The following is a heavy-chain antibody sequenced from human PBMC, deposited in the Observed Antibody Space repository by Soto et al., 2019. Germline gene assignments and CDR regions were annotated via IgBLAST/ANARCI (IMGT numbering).Heavy chain of an antibody. CDR2: IYYSGNT. J-gene: IGHJ4*02. V-gene: IGHV4-39*01. D-gene: IGHD1-1*01. CDR1: GGSISSPSYY. CDR3: ASLPGITTFRRDY. Sequence: QLQLQESGPGLVKPSENLSLTCSVSGGSISSPSYYWGWIRQPPGKGLEWIGSIYYSGNTYYNPSLKSRVALFVDTPRNQLSLKVNSVTAADTAVYFCASLPGITTFRRDYWGQGTLVTVSS.